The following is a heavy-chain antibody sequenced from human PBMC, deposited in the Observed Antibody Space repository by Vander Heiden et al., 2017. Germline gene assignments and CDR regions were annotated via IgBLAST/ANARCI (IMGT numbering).Heavy chain of an antibody. J-gene: IGHJ4*02. D-gene: IGHD3-16*02. CDR1: GFTFSSYS. V-gene: IGHV3-21*01. CDR3: ARALFGGVIESSDY. CDR2: ISSSSSYI. Sequence: EVQLVESGGGLVKPGGSLRLSCAASGFTFSSYSMNWGRQAPGKGLEWVSSISSSSSYIYYADSVKGRFTISRDNAKNSLYLQMNSLRAEDTAVYYCARALFGGVIESSDYWGQGTLVTVSS.